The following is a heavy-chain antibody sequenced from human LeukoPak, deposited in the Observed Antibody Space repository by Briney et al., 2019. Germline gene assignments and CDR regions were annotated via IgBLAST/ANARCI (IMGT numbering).Heavy chain of an antibody. D-gene: IGHD3-16*01. CDR2: IRSKANSYAT. CDR3: TSPGRGEDDY. CDR1: GFTFSGSA. J-gene: IGHJ4*02. Sequence: PGGSLRLSCAASGFTFSGSAMHWVRQASGKGLEWVGRIRSKANSYATAYAASVKGRFTISRDDSKSTAYLQMNSLKTEDTAVYYCTSPGRGEDDYWGQGTLVTVSS. V-gene: IGHV3-73*01.